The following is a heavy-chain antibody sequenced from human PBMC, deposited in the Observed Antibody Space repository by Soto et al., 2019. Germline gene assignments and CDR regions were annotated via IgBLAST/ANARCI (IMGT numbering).Heavy chain of an antibody. V-gene: IGHV3-64*02. J-gene: IGHJ6*03. CDR1: GFIVNNYD. CDR2: VSGTGGGS. CDR3: VRRYCSGGSCSHMDV. Sequence: PGGSMRLSCAACGFIVNNYDMYWVRQPPGKGPEYVSIVSGTGGGSYYADSVKGRFAMSRDNSKNTLYLQMGSLRDEDTAVYYCVRRYCSGGSCSHMDVWGKGTTVTVSS. D-gene: IGHD2-15*01.